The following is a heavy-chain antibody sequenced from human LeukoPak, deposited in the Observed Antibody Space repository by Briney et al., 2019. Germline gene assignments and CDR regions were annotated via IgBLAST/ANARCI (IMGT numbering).Heavy chain of an antibody. D-gene: IGHD1-26*01. CDR2: ISNDGKTT. CDR3: ARVIIVGATGI. Sequence: GGSLRLSCAASGFNFNSHGLQWVRQAPGQGLEWVALISNDGKTTDYADSVKGRFTISRDNSENTLFLQMSGLRVEDTAVYYCARVIIVGATGIWGQGTMVTVSS. V-gene: IGHV3-30*04. J-gene: IGHJ3*02. CDR1: GFNFNSHG.